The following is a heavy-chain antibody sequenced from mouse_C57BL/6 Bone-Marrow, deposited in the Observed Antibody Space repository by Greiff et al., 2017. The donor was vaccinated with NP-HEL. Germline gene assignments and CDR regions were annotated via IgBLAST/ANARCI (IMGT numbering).Heavy chain of an antibody. CDR3: AIERDYYGSSFFAY. J-gene: IGHJ3*01. CDR2: IHPSDSDT. V-gene: IGHV1-74*01. D-gene: IGHD1-1*01. Sequence: QVQLQQPGAELVKPGASVKVSCKASGYTFTSYWMHWVKQRPGQGLEWIGRIHPSDSDTNYNQKFKGKATLTVDKSSSPAYMQLSSLTSEDSAVYYCAIERDYYGSSFFAYWGQGTLVTVSA. CDR1: GYTFTSYW.